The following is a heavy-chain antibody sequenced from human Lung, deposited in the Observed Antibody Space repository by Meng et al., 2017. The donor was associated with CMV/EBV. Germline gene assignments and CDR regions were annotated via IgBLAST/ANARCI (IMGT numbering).Heavy chain of an antibody. V-gene: IGHV4-39*07. J-gene: IGHJ6*02. CDR2: IYYSGSM. CDR1: GGSISSSNYY. D-gene: IGHD3-3*01. CDR3: ARDRLYYLWSGYVNYYGIGV. Sequence: SXTLSLTCTVSGGSISSSNYYWGWIRQPPGKGLEWIGSIYYSGSMFYNPSLKSRVTISVDTAKNQFSLKLSSVTAADTAVYYCARDRLYYLWSGYVNYYGIGVWGQGTTVTVSS.